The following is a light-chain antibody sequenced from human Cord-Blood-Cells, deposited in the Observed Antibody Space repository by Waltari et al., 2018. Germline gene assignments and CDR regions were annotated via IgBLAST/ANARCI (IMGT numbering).Light chain of an antibody. J-gene: IGKJ1*01. CDR3: QQRSNWPPET. CDR1: QSVSSN. CDR2: GAS. V-gene: IGKV3-11*01. Sequence: EIVMTQSPATLSVSPGERATLSCRASQSVSSNLAWYQQKPGQAPRLLIYGASTRATGIPARFSGSGSGTDFTLTISSLEPEDFAVYYCQQRSNWPPETFGQGTKVEIK.